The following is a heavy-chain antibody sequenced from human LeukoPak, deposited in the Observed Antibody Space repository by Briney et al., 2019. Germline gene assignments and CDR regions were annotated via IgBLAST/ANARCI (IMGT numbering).Heavy chain of an antibody. J-gene: IGHJ4*02. V-gene: IGHV2-70*11. D-gene: IGHD2-2*01. Sequence: SGPALVKPTQTLTLTCTFSGFSLSTSGMCVSWIRQPPGKALEWLARIDWDDDKYYSTSLKTWLTISRGTSRNQVVLTMTNMDPVDTATYYCARGSGNSCYLYDYWGQGTLVTVSS. CDR2: IDWDDDK. CDR1: GFSLSTSGMC. CDR3: ARGSGNSCYLYDY.